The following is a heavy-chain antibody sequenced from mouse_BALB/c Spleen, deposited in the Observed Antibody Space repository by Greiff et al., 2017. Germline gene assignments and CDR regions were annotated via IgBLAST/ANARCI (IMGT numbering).Heavy chain of an antibody. CDR3: ARGYGKAWFAY. J-gene: IGHJ3*01. Sequence: EVKVVESGGGLVQPGGSRKLSCAASGFTFSSFGMHWVRQAPEKGLEWVAYISSGSSTIYYADTVKGRFTISRDNPKNTLFLQMTSLRSEDTAMYYCARGYGKAWFAYWGQGTLVTVSA. V-gene: IGHV5-17*02. CDR2: ISSGSSTI. CDR1: GFTFSSFG. D-gene: IGHD2-10*02.